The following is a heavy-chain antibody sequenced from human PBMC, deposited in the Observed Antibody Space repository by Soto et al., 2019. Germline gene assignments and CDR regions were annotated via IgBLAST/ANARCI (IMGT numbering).Heavy chain of an antibody. CDR2: ISYGGNSK. CDR3: AKDRGSGWNFYGLDV. J-gene: IGHJ6*02. D-gene: IGHD6-19*01. Sequence: PRILSCLSSAFTCSMHWVRQAPGKGLEWVAAISYGGNSKFYADSVKGRFTISRDNSKNTLYLQMDSLRVEDTAVYYCAKDRGSGWNFYGLDVWGQGTTVTVSS. V-gene: IGHV3-30*18. CDR1: AFTCS.